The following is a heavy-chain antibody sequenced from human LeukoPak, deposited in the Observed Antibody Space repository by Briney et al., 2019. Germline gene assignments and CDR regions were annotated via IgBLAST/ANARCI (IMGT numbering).Heavy chain of an antibody. CDR2: INPLSGGP. J-gene: IGHJ5*02. CDR1: GYTFTDNY. D-gene: IGHD3-3*01. CDR3: AREVIKIFGGWAPFDP. V-gene: IGHV1-2*02. Sequence: AAVKVSCKASGYTFTDNYIHWVRQAPGQGLEWMGWINPLSGGPMYAQKFQGRVTMTRDTSLSTAYIELNGLKSDDTAIYYCAREVIKIFGGWAPFDPWGQGTLVTVS.